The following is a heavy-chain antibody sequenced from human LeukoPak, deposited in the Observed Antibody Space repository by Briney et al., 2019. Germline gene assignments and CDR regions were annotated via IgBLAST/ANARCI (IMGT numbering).Heavy chain of an antibody. J-gene: IGHJ5*02. D-gene: IGHD1-20*01. CDR3: ARSRITGNNWFDP. CDR1: GYTLTSYD. V-gene: IGHV1-8*01. CDR2: MNPNSGNT. Sequence: ASVKVSCKASGYTLTSYDINWVRQATGQGLEWMGWMNPNSGNTGYARKFQGRVTMTRNTSISTAYMELSSLRSEDTAVYYCARSRITGNNWFDPWGQGTLVTVSS.